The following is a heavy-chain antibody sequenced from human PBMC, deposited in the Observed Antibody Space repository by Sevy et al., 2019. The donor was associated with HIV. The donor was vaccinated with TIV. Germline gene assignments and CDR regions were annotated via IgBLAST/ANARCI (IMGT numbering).Heavy chain of an antibody. Sequence: GGSLRLSCAASGFTFSSYSMHWVRQAPGKGLEWVSFISGLSNYIYYADSMKGRFSISRDNAKNSLYLQMISLRAEDTAVFYCARAVPATEAFDIWGQGTLVTVSS. CDR2: ISGLSNYI. CDR1: GFTFSSYS. CDR3: ARAVPATEAFDI. V-gene: IGHV3-21*01. J-gene: IGHJ3*02. D-gene: IGHD6-19*01.